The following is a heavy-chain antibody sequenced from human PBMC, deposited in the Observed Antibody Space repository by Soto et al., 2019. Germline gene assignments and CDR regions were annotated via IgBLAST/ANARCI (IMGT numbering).Heavy chain of an antibody. Sequence: QVQLQESGPGLVKPSETLSLTCTVCGGAISSYYWSWSRQPPGKGLEWIGYIYYSGSANYNASLTSRVPISVDTSKKQYPLKLSSVTHAATAVYYCARVWGGAFDFWGQGTMVTVSS. V-gene: IGHV4-59*01. CDR2: IYYSGSA. D-gene: IGHD3-10*01. J-gene: IGHJ3*01. CDR3: ARVWGGAFDF. CDR1: GGAISSYY.